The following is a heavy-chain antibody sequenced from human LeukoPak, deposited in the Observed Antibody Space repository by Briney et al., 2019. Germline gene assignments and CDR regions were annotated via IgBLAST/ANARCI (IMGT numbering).Heavy chain of an antibody. D-gene: IGHD2/OR15-2a*01. CDR2: IYQSGNT. Sequence: PSETLSLTCFVSSYSISSRYYWGWIRQPPAKGLEWIGSIYQSGNTYYNPSLKSRVAISVDTSKNQFSLQLTSVTAAATAVYYCARQMDLYGTFDYWGQGTLVTVSS. CDR1: SYSISSRYY. V-gene: IGHV4-38-2*01. J-gene: IGHJ4*02. CDR3: ARQMDLYGTFDY.